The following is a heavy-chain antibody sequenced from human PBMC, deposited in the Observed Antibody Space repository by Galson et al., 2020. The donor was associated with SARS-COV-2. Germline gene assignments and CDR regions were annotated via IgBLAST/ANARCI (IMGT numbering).Heavy chain of an antibody. V-gene: IGHV4-39*01. Sequence: SETLSLTCTVSGGSISSSSYYWGWIRQPPGKGLEWIGSIYYSGSTYYNPSLKSRVTISVDTSKNQFSLKLSSVTAADTAVYYCARQLLSRKHRLGGDWFDPWGQGTLVTVSS. CDR1: GGSISSSSYY. CDR3: ARQLLSRKHRLGGDWFDP. J-gene: IGHJ5*02. D-gene: IGHD2-21*02. CDR2: IYYSGST.